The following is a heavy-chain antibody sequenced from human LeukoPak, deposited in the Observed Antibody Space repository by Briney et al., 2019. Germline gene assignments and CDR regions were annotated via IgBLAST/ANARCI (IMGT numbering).Heavy chain of an antibody. V-gene: IGHV1-8*01. CDR2: MNPNNGHT. Sequence: ASVKVSCKASGYTFMSDDINWVRQAPGQGLEWMGWMNPNNGHTGYAQKFQGRVTMTRDTSISTAYMELSSLRSEDTAVYYCAGTPGYCSSTSCATYYMDVWGKGTTVTVSS. J-gene: IGHJ6*03. CDR1: GYTFMSDD. CDR3: AGTPGYCSSTSCATYYMDV. D-gene: IGHD2-2*01.